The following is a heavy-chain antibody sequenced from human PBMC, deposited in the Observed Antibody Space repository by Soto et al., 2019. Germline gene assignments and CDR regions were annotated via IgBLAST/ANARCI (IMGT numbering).Heavy chain of an antibody. Sequence: QVQLVESGGGVVLRGRSLKLCCAASGFPFNSYVMHWVRQAPGKGLEWVASIYYDASKKYYTDSVKGRFTISRDNSKNTVSLQMNSLRAEDTAVYYCANILIGPTDYWGQGTLVTVSS. V-gene: IGHV3-33*08. D-gene: IGHD2-8*01. CDR2: IYYDASKK. J-gene: IGHJ4*02. CDR1: GFPFNSYV. CDR3: ANILIGPTDY.